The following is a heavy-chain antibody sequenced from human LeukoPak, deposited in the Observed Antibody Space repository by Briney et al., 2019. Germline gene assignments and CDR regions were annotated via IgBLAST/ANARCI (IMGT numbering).Heavy chain of an antibody. CDR1: GFTFSTYG. D-gene: IGHD1-26*01. Sequence: GRSLRLSCAASGFTFSTYGMHWVRQAPGRGLEWVAVISYDGSNKYYADSVKGRFTISRDNSKNPLYLQMNSLGAEDMAVYYCAKVFFSGSYYAASYYWGQGTLVTVSS. CDR3: AKVFFSGSYYAASYY. J-gene: IGHJ4*02. V-gene: IGHV3-30*18. CDR2: ISYDGSNK.